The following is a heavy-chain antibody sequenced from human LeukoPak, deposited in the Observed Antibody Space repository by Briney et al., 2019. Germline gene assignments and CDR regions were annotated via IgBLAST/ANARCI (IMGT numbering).Heavy chain of an antibody. D-gene: IGHD1-1*01. CDR1: GFIFSSYA. J-gene: IGHJ4*02. V-gene: IGHV3-23*01. CDR2: ISCSGGST. Sequence: GGSLRLSCAASGFIFSSYAMSWVRQAPGKGLEWVSTISCSGGSTYYADSVKGRVTISRDNSKNTVYLQMNNLGAEDTAVYYCASALEDDDFSFDYWGQGDLVTVSS. CDR3: ASALEDDDFSFDY.